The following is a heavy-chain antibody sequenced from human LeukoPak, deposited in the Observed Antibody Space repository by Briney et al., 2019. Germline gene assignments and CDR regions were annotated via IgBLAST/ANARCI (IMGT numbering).Heavy chain of an antibody. CDR1: GYTFTSYG. J-gene: IGHJ4*02. CDR3: ARDLFIPSSTGFDY. D-gene: IGHD3-22*01. V-gene: IGHV1-18*01. Sequence: ASVKVSCKASGYTFTSYGISWVRQAPGHGLEWMRSISAYNGNTNYAEKLQGRVTMTTDTSTSTAYMELRSLRSDDTAVYYCARDLFIPSSTGFDYWGQGTLVTVSS. CDR2: ISAYNGNT.